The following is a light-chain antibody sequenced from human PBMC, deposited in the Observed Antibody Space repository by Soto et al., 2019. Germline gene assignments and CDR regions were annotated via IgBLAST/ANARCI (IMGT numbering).Light chain of an antibody. CDR2: LGS. V-gene: IGKV2-28*01. CDR3: MQALRAPPT. J-gene: IGKJ1*01. CDR1: QSLLHSSGYNY. Sequence: DIVMTQSPLSLPVTPGEPASISCRSSQSLLHSSGYNYLDWYLQKPGQSPQLLIYLGSNRASGVPDRFSGSGSGTDFTLKISRVEAEDVGVYHCMQALRAPPTFGQGTKVDIK.